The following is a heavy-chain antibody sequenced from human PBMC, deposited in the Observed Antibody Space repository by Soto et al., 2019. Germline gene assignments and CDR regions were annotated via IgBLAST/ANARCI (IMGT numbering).Heavy chain of an antibody. CDR2: ISAYNGNT. J-gene: IGHJ4*02. D-gene: IGHD3-10*01. CDR3: AGGCFGAFVYYFDY. Sequence: QVQLVQSGAEVKKPGASVKVSCKASGYTFTSYAISWVRQAPGQGLEWMGWISAYNGNTTYAQKLRGRVTRTTDTPASPAYEERRCLRPDDTAVYYCAGGCFGAFVYYFDYWGQGTLVTVFS. CDR1: GYTFTSYA. V-gene: IGHV1-18*01.